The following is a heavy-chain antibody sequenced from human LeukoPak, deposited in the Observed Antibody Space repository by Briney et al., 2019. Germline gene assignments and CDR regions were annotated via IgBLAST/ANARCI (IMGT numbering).Heavy chain of an antibody. Sequence: GGSLRLSCAASGFYFRGSFMSWLRQAPGKGLEWVSYISTTGSTTFDADSVKGRFTISRDNAKNSVYLQMNRLRVEDTGVYYCAREGVTGAFFVWGQGALVTVSS. V-gene: IGHV3-11*04. CDR2: ISTTGSTT. CDR1: GFYFRGSF. CDR3: AREGVTGAFFV. D-gene: IGHD2-21*02. J-gene: IGHJ4*02.